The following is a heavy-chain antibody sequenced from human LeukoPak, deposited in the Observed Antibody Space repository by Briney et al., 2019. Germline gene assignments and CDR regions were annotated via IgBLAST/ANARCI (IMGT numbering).Heavy chain of an antibody. CDR2: IYTSGST. V-gene: IGHV4-61*02. D-gene: IGHD3-10*01. Sequence: SETLSLTCTVSGGSISSGSYYWSWIRQPAGKGLEWIGRIYTSGSTNYNPSLKSRVTISVDTSKNQFSLKLTSMTAADTAVYYCARDKYGSGTAFDYWGQGTLVTVSS. CDR1: GGSISSGSYY. CDR3: ARDKYGSGTAFDY. J-gene: IGHJ4*02.